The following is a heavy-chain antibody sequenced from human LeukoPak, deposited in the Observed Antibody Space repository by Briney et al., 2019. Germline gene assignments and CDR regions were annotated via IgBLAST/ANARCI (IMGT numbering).Heavy chain of an antibody. CDR3: ARSPTRWLDN. D-gene: IGHD4-23*01. CDR2: IYHSGST. V-gene: IGHV4-39*07. Sequence: SETLSLTCTVSGGSISSSSYYWGWIRQPPGKGLEWIGSIYHSGSTYYNPSLKSRVTISVDTSKNQFSLKLSSVTAADTAVYYCARSPTRWLDNWGQGTLVTVSS. J-gene: IGHJ4*02. CDR1: GGSISSSSYY.